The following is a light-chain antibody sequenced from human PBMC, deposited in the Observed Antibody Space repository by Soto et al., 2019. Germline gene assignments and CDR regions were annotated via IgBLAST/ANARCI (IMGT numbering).Light chain of an antibody. CDR3: TSYASGSSHLV. CDR1: SSDIGGYDY. V-gene: IGLV2-14*01. CDR2: DVN. Sequence: QSVLTQPASVSGSPGQSITLSCTGTSSDIGGYDYVSWYQRHPGKAPKLIIYDVNNRPSGVSNRFSGSKSGNTASLTISGLQAEDEGDYYCTSYASGSSHLVFGGGTQLTVL. J-gene: IGLJ7*01.